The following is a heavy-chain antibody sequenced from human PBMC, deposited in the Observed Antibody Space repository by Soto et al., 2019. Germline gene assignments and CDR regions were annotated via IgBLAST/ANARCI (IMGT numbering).Heavy chain of an antibody. D-gene: IGHD6-13*01. J-gene: IGHJ6*02. CDR3: AREERIAAAGTYYYGMDV. Sequence: ASVKVSCKASGYTFTGYYMHWVRQAPGQGLEWMGWINPNSGGTNYAQKFQGWVTMTRDTSISTAYMELSRLRSDDTAVYYCAREERIAAAGTYYYGMDVWGQRTTVTVSS. CDR2: INPNSGGT. V-gene: IGHV1-2*04. CDR1: GYTFTGYY.